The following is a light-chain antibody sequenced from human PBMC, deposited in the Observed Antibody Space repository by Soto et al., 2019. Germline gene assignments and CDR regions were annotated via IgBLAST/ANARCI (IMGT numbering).Light chain of an antibody. CDR2: EAS. J-gene: IGKJ1*01. CDR1: QSIATY. V-gene: IGKV1-39*01. Sequence: DIQMTQSPYSLSASVGDRVTITCRASQSIATYINWYQHKPGKAPKLLIYEASKLQSGVPSRFSGSGSGTDFTLTIINLQPADFATYYCQQSYNTPPWTFGQGTKVEIK. CDR3: QQSYNTPPWT.